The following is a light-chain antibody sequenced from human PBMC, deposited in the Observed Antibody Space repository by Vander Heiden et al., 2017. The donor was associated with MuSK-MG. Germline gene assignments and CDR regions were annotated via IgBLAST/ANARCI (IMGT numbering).Light chain of an antibody. CDR2: AAS. CDR1: QSFSSY. V-gene: IGKV1-39*01. Sequence: DIQMTQSPSSLSASVGDRVTIICRASQSFSSYLNWYQQKPGKAPKLLIYAASSLQSGVPSRFSGSGSGTDFTLTISSLQPEDFATYYCQQSYRTPQTFGGGTKVEIK. J-gene: IGKJ4*01. CDR3: QQSYRTPQT.